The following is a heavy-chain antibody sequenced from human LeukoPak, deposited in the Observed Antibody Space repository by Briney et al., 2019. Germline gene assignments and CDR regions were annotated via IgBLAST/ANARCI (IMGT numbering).Heavy chain of an antibody. CDR3: ARVFFGVKFDP. Sequence: SETLSLTCTVSGGSISSYYWSWIRQPPGKGLEWIGYIYYSGSTNYNPSLKSRVTISVDTSKNQFSLKLSSVTAADTAVYYCARVFFGVKFDPWGQGTLVIVSS. CDR2: IYYSGST. V-gene: IGHV4-59*01. J-gene: IGHJ5*02. D-gene: IGHD3-3*01. CDR1: GGSISSYY.